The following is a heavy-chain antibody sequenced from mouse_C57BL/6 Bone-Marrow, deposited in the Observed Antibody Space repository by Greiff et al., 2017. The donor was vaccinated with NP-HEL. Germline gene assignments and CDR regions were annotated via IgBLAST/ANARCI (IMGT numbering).Heavy chain of an antibody. J-gene: IGHJ4*01. CDR1: GFTFSDYY. CDR2: ISHGGGST. D-gene: IGHD1-1*01. CDR3: ARLGGDYYGSSYAMDY. V-gene: IGHV5-12*01. Sequence: EVKLVESGGGLVQPGGSLKLSCAASGFTFSDYYMYWVRQTPEKRLEWVAYISHGGGSTYYPDTVKGRFTLSRDHAKNPLYLQMRRLKSEDTAMYYCARLGGDYYGSSYAMDYWGQGTSVTVSS.